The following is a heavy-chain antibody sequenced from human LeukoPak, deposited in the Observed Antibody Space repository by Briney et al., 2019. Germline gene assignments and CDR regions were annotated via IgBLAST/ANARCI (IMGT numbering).Heavy chain of an antibody. J-gene: IGHJ5*02. D-gene: IGHD6-13*01. Sequence: PGGSLRLSCAASGFIFSSYGFHWVRQAPGKGLEWVAVIWYDGSKQYYAASVKGRFTISKDSFKNTLYLQMNSLRVEDTAIYFCARDVGSSNWNLNWFDPWGQGTLVTVSP. V-gene: IGHV3-33*01. CDR3: ARDVGSSNWNLNWFDP. CDR1: GFIFSSYG. CDR2: IWYDGSKQ.